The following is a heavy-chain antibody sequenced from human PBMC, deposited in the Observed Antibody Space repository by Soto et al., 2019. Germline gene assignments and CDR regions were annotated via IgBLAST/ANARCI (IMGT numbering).Heavy chain of an antibody. D-gene: IGHD3-10*01. Sequence: EVQLLESGGVLVQPGGSLRLSCAASGFTFYSYAMYWVRQAPGKGLEWVSFISGSGGSTYYADSVKGRFTISRDNSRNTLYLQMNSLRGEDTAVYYCAKGHYYGSRTYLDDWGQGTLVTVSS. CDR1: GFTFYSYA. CDR3: AKGHYYGSRTYLDD. V-gene: IGHV3-23*01. J-gene: IGHJ4*02. CDR2: ISGSGGST.